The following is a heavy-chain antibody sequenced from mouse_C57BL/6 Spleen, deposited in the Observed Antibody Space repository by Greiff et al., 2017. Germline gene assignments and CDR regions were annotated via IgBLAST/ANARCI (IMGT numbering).Heavy chain of an antibody. D-gene: IGHD3-2*02. J-gene: IGHJ2*01. CDR2: IDPSDSET. CDR1: GYTFTSYW. CDR3: ASNGQLRFPFDY. V-gene: IGHV1-52*01. Sequence: VQLQQPGAELVRPGSSVKLSCKASGYTFTSYWMHWVKQRPIQGLEWIGNIDPSDSETHYNQKFKDKATLTVDKSSSTAYMQLSSLTSEDSAVYYCASNGQLRFPFDYCGQGTTLTVSS.